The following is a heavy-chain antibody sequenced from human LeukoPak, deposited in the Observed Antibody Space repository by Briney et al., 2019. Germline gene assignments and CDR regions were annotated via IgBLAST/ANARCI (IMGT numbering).Heavy chain of an antibody. CDR2: INPNSGGT. J-gene: IGHJ4*02. V-gene: IGHV1-2*02. D-gene: IGHD6-13*01. Sequence: ASVKVSCKASGYTFTGYYMHWVRQAPGQGLEWMGWINPNSGGTNYAQKFQGRVTMTRDTSISTAYMELCRLRSDDTAVYYCASGIAAAGTDYFDYWGQGTLVTVSS. CDR1: GYTFTGYY. CDR3: ASGIAAAGTDYFDY.